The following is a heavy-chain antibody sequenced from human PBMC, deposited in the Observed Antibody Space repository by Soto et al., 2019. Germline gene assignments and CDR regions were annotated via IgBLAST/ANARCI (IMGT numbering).Heavy chain of an antibody. J-gene: IGHJ6*02. V-gene: IGHV1-18*01. D-gene: IGHD2-15*01. Sequence: ASVKVSCKTSGYTFTSYGISWVRQAPGQGLEWMGWISAYNGNTNYAQNLQGRVTMTTDTSTSTAYMELRSLSSDDTAVYYCGKALYCRGGSCRMDVWGQGTTVTVSS. CDR3: GKALYCRGGSCRMDV. CDR1: GYTFTSYG. CDR2: ISAYNGNT.